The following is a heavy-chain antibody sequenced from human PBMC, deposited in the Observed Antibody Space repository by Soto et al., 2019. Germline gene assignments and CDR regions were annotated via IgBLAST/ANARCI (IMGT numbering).Heavy chain of an antibody. CDR1: GFTFSSYA. V-gene: IGHV3-23*01. D-gene: IGHD2-15*01. Sequence: GGSLRLSGAASGFTFSSYAMSWVRQAPGKGLEWVSAISGSGGSTYYADSGKGRFTISRDNSKNTLYLQMNSLRAEDTAVYYCAKDLTAGVGYCSGGSCYSDNWFDPWGQGTLVTVSS. J-gene: IGHJ5*02. CDR2: ISGSGGST. CDR3: AKDLTAGVGYCSGGSCYSDNWFDP.